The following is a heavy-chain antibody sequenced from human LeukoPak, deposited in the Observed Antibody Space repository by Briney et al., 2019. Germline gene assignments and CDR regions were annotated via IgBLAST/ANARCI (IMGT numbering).Heavy chain of an antibody. CDR2: IKQDGNEK. CDR3: ARDGAFRIYDY. D-gene: IGHD3-3*02. Sequence: GGSLRLSCAASGCTFSGYWMTWVRQAPGKGLEWVASIKQDGNEKYYVDSVKGRFTISRDNARNSLYLQMSSLRADDTAVYYCARDGAFRIYDYWGQGTLVTVSS. V-gene: IGHV3-7*01. CDR1: GCTFSGYW. J-gene: IGHJ4*02.